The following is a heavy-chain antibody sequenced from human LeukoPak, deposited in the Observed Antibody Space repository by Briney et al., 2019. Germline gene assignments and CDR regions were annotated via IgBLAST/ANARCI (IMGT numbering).Heavy chain of an antibody. CDR2: ISSSGSTI. J-gene: IGHJ4*02. V-gene: IGHV3-48*04. CDR1: GFTFSSYG. CDR3: ARDEGVRGVNY. D-gene: IGHD3-10*01. Sequence: GGTLRLSCAASGFTFSSYGMSWVRQAPGKGLEWVSYISSSGSTIYYADSVKGRFTISRDNAKNSLYLQMNSLRAEDTAVYYCARDEGVRGVNYWGQGTLVTVSS.